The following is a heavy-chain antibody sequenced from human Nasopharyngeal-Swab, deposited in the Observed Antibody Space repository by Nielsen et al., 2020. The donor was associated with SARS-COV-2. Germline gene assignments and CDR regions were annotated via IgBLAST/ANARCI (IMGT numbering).Heavy chain of an antibody. V-gene: IGHV3-23*01. J-gene: IGHJ6*02. D-gene: IGHD3-9*01. CDR2: ISGSGGST. CDR3: ARDYRLRYFDWSYYYYGMDV. Sequence: VRQAPEKGLEWVSGISGSGGSTYYADSVKGRFTISRDNSKNTLYLQMNSLRAEDTAVYYCARDYRLRYFDWSYYYYGMDVWGQGTTVTVSS.